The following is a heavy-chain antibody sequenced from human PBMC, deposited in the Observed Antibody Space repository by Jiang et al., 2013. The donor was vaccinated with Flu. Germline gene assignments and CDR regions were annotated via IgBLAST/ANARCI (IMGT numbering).Heavy chain of an antibody. V-gene: IGHV4-39*01. CDR2: IYYSGST. J-gene: IGHJ3*02. D-gene: IGHD3-22*01. Sequence: EWIGSIYYSGSTYYNPSLQESSHHIRRHVQEPVSLKLSSVTAADTAVYYCARHDSSGYYHDAFDIWGQGTMVTVSS. CDR3: ARHDSSGYYHDAFDI.